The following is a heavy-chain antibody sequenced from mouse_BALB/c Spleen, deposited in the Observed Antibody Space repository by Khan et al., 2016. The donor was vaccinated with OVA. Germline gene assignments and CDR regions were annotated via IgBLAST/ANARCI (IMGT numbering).Heavy chain of an antibody. CDR2: ISYSGGT. Sequence: VQLKESGPGLVKPSQSLSLTCTVTGYSITSGYAWNWIRQFSGNKLEWMGYISYSGGTSYNPSLKSRISITRDTSKNQFFLQLNSVTTEDTATYYCARGNYYGYYFDYWGQGTPLTVSS. D-gene: IGHD1-1*01. CDR3: ARGNYYGYYFDY. J-gene: IGHJ2*01. V-gene: IGHV3-2*02. CDR1: GYSITSGYA.